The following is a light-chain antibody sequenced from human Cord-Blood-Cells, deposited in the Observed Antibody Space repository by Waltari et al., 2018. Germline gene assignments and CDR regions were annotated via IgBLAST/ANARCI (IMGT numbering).Light chain of an antibody. Sequence: DIQFTQSPSFLSASVGARVTITCRASQGIRSYLAWYQQKPVTAPKLLIYAASTLQSGVPSRFSGSGSGTELTLTISSLQPEDFATYYCQQLNSYPLTCGGGTKVEIK. J-gene: IGKJ4*01. CDR3: QQLNSYPLT. CDR2: AAS. CDR1: QGIRSY. V-gene: IGKV1-9*01.